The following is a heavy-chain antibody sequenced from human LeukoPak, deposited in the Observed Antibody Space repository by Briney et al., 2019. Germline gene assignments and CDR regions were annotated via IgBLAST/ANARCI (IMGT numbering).Heavy chain of an antibody. Sequence: PGGSLRLSCAASGFTFSSYGMHWVRQAPGKGLEWLAVISYDGSNKYYADSVKGRFTISRDNSKNTLYLQMNSLRAEDTAVYYCAKDYLDYYDSSGYWLNWGQGTMVTVSS. V-gene: IGHV3-30*18. D-gene: IGHD3-22*01. CDR2: ISYDGSNK. J-gene: IGHJ3*01. CDR3: AKDYLDYYDSSGYWLN. CDR1: GFTFSSYG.